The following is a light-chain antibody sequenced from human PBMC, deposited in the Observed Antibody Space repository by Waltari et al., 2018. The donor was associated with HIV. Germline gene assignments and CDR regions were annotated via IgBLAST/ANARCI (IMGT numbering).Light chain of an antibody. CDR2: DAS. V-gene: IGKV3-11*01. CDR3: QQRSNWPPLT. J-gene: IGKJ4*01. CDR1: QSVSSY. Sequence: EIVLTQSPATLSLSPGERATLSCRASQSVSSYLAWYQQKPGQAPRRLIYDASNRATGIPARFSGSGSGTDCTLTISSLEPEDFAVYYCQQRSNWPPLTFGGGTKVEIK.